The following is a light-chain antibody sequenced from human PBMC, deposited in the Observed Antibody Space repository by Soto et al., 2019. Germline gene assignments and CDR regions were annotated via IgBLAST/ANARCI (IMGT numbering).Light chain of an antibody. CDR3: QQRSNWPS. J-gene: IGKJ4*01. V-gene: IGKV3-11*01. Sequence: EIVLTQSPATLSLSPGERATLSCRASQNVNSYLAWYQQKPGQAPRLLIYDASNRATGIPARFSGSGSGTDLTLTISSLEPEDFAVYYCQQRSNWPSFGGGTKVEIK. CDR2: DAS. CDR1: QNVNSY.